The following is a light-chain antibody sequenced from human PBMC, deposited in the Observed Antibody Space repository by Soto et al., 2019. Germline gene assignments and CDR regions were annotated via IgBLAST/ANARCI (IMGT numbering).Light chain of an antibody. V-gene: IGLV2-23*01. J-gene: IGLJ1*01. CDR2: EGS. Sequence: QPALTQPASVSGSPGQSITISCTGTSSDVGSHNLVSWYQQHPDRAPKLMIYEGSKRPSGVSNRFSGSKSGNTASLTISGLQAEDEADYFCCSYAGSSTYIFGSGTKVTVL. CDR3: CSYAGSSTYI. CDR1: SSDVGSHNL.